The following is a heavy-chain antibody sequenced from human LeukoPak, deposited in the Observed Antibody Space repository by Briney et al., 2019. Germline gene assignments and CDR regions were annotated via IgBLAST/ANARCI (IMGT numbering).Heavy chain of an antibody. CDR2: IYISGNT. Sequence: TSETLSLTCTVSGGSISSYYWSWIRQPAGKGLEWIGRIYISGNTNYNPSLKSRVTMPVDTSKNQFSLKLSSVTAADTAVYYCARDYSSSSGKAFDIWGQGTMVTVSS. CDR1: GGSISSYY. CDR3: ARDYSSSSGKAFDI. D-gene: IGHD6-6*01. V-gene: IGHV4-4*07. J-gene: IGHJ3*02.